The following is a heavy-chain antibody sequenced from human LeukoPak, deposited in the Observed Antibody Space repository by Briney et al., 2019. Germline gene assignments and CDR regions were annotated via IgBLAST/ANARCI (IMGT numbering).Heavy chain of an antibody. V-gene: IGHV4-31*03. D-gene: IGHD5-12*01. CDR3: ARAGSAYEYYFDY. Sequence: SETLSLTCTVSGGSISSGGYYWGWIRQHPGRGLEWIGYIYYSGSTYYNPSLKSRVTISVDTSKNQSSLTLSSVTAADTAVYYCARAGSAYEYYFDYWGQATLLTLSS. J-gene: IGHJ4*02. CDR1: GGSISSGGYY. CDR2: IYYSGST.